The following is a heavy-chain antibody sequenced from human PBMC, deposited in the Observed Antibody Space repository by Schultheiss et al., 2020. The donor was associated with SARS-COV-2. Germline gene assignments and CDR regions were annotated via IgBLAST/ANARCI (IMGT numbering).Heavy chain of an antibody. CDR3: ARGWGYGSGSYYTEFVLYGMEV. Sequence: GGSLRLSCAASGFTFSSYAMHWVRQAPGKGLEWVAVISYDGSNKYYADSVKGRFTISRDNSKNTLYLQMNSLRAEDTAVYYCARGWGYGSGSYYTEFVLYGMEVWGQGTTVTVAS. CDR1: GFTFSSYA. J-gene: IGHJ6*02. CDR2: ISYDGSNK. V-gene: IGHV3-30*04. D-gene: IGHD3-10*01.